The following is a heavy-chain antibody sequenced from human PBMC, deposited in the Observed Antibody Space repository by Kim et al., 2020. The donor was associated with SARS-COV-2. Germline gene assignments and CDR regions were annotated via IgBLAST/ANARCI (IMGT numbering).Heavy chain of an antibody. CDR3: AKGPWGGSYYFDY. V-gene: IGHV4-59*13. CDR2: ISYSGVT. CDR1: GDSISSNF. D-gene: IGHD1-26*01. J-gene: IGHJ4*02. Sequence: SETLSLTCTVSGDSISSNFWSWIRQPPGMGLEWIAYISYSGVTNYNPSLESRVTISLDTSKNQFSLKLSSVTAADTAMYYCAKGPWGGSYYFDYWGQGT.